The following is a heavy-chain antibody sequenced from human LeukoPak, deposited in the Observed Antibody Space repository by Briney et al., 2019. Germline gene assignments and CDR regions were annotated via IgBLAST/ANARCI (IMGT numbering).Heavy chain of an antibody. J-gene: IGHJ4*02. CDR1: GFIFTNYF. Sequence: GGSLRLSCAASGFIFTNYFMSWVRQAPGKGLEWVASIKHDGSEKYYVDSVRGRFTISRDNTMNSLYLQMSNLRAEDTAVYYCATDRGWRTSGYYLYYFEYWGQGTLVTYSS. D-gene: IGHD3-3*01. CDR2: IKHDGSEK. CDR3: ATDRGWRTSGYYLYYFEY. V-gene: IGHV3-7*01.